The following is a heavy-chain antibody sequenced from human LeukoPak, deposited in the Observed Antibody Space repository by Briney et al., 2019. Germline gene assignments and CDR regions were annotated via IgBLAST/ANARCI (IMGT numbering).Heavy chain of an antibody. D-gene: IGHD2-8*01. J-gene: IGHJ4*02. CDR1: GFTFSSYA. V-gene: IGHV3-23*01. CDR2: FSGSGGST. Sequence: GGSLRLSCAASGFTFSSYAMSWVRQAPGKGLEWVSGFSGSGGSTYSADSVKGRFTISRDNSKNTLYLQMNSLRAEDTALYYCAKDRSCTNDICHGDFDYWGQGTLVSVSS. CDR3: AKDRSCTNDICHGDFDY.